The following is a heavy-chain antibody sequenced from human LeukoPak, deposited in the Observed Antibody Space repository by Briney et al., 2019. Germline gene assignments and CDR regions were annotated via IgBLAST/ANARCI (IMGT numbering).Heavy chain of an antibody. J-gene: IGHJ6*02. CDR2: VSSGSGTI. CDR3: AKDFDGSGSYYYYYYGMDV. V-gene: IGHV3-48*01. CDR1: GFTFSSYS. Sequence: GGSLRLSCAASGFTFSSYSMNWVRQAPGKGLEWVSYVSSGSGTIYYADSVKGRFTISRDNAKSTLYLQMNSLRAEDTAVYYCAKDFDGSGSYYYYYYGMDVWGQGTTVTVSS. D-gene: IGHD3-10*01.